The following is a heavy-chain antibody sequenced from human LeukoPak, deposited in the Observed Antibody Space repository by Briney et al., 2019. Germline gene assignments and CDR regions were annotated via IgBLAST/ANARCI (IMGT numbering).Heavy chain of an antibody. D-gene: IGHD3-3*01. CDR2: IYYSGST. CDR3: ARHLPADKLRFLEWLSPGYFDS. V-gene: IGHV4-39*01. J-gene: IGHJ4*02. CDR1: GGSISSSSFF. Sequence: PSETLSLTCTVSGGSISSSSFFWGWIRQPPGKGLEWIGSIYYSGSTSYNPSLKTRVTISVDTSKNQFSLKLSSVTAADTAVYYCARHLPADKLRFLEWLSPGYFDSWGQGTLVTVSS.